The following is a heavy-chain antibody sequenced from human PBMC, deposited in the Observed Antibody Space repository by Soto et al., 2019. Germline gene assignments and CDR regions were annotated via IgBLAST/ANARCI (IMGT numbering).Heavy chain of an antibody. CDR1: GFTFSNAW. J-gene: IGHJ6*02. Sequence: GGSLRLASAASGFTFSNAWMSWVRQAPGEGLEWVGRIKSKTDGGTTDYAAPVKGRFTISRDDSKNTLYLQMNSLKTEDTAVYYCTTVYSYGYYYYYGMDVWGQGTTVTV. V-gene: IGHV3-15*01. CDR2: IKSKTDGGTT. CDR3: TTVYSYGYYYYYGMDV. D-gene: IGHD5-18*01.